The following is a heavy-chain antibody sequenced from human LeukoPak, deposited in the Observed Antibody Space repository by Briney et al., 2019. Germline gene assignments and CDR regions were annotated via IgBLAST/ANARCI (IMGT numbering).Heavy chain of an antibody. CDR3: AKLQPQAYYDILTGYYFDY. Sequence: GGSLRLSCAASGFTFSSYATSWVRQAPGKGLEWVSAISGSGGSTYYADSVKGRFTISRDNSKNTLYLQMNSLRAEDTAVYYCAKLQPQAYYDILTGYYFDYWGQGTLVTVSS. D-gene: IGHD3-9*01. J-gene: IGHJ4*02. V-gene: IGHV3-23*01. CDR1: GFTFSSYA. CDR2: ISGSGGST.